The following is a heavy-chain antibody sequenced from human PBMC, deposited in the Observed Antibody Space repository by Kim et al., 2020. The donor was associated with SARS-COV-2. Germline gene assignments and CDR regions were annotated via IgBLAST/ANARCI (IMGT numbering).Heavy chain of an antibody. V-gene: IGHV5-51*01. J-gene: IGHJ6*02. CDR1: GYNFRDFW. CDR3: TRLSWGAGMIFHKEHREGRQGFDV. D-gene: IGHD1-26*01. CDR2: IYPGDSDT. Sequence: GESLKISCQGSGYNFRDFWIVWVRQMPGKGLEVMGIIYPGDSDTRYTPSFRGQVTISAVNSISTAYLHWSSLKASDSATYYCTRLSWGAGMIFHKEHREGRQGFDVWGQGTTVTVSS.